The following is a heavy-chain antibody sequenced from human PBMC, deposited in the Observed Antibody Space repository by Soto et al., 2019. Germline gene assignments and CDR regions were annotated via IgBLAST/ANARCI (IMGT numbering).Heavy chain of an antibody. CDR1: GGSISGGDYY. CDR3: ARRDSRMILGHFDS. CDR2: IDYTGSN. V-gene: IGHV4-61*08. Sequence: QVQLQESGPGLVKPSETLSLTCTVSGGSISGGDYYWSWIRQPPGKGLEWIGYIDYTGSNNYNPSLKSRIPISVDTSKNQFSLKRSSVTAADTAVYYCARRDSRMILGHFDSWGQGTLVTVSP. D-gene: IGHD3-16*01. J-gene: IGHJ4*02.